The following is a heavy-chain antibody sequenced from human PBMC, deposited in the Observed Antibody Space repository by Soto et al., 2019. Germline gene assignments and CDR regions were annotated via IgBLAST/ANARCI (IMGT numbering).Heavy chain of an antibody. D-gene: IGHD1-1*01. CDR1: GGSVRAPDW. Sequence: TLSLTCTLSGGSVRAPDWWNWVRQSPDKGLEWIAEVHISGHSNYNPSLRSRVSVSIDSSKNQFYLNLNSVTAADMAIYYCARVRQGCSANNCYFDPWGQGTQVTVSS. V-gene: IGHV4-4*02. J-gene: IGHJ5*01. CDR3: ARVRQGCSANNCYFDP. CDR2: VHISGHS.